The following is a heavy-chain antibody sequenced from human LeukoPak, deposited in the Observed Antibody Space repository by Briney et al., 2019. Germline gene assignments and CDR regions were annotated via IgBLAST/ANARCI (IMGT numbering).Heavy chain of an antibody. CDR1: GFTFSSYA. J-gene: IGHJ4*02. CDR3: ARERWFGETDY. V-gene: IGHV3-30-3*01. D-gene: IGHD3-10*01. Sequence: GRSLRLSCAASGFTFSSYAMHWVRQAPGKGLEWVAVISYDGSNKYYADSVKGRFTISRDNSKNTLYLQMNSLRAEDTAVYYCARERWFGETDYWGQGTLVTVSS. CDR2: ISYDGSNK.